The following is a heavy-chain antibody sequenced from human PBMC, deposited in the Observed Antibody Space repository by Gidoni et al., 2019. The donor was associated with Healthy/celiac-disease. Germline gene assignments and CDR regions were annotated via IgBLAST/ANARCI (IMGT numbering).Heavy chain of an antibody. CDR3: AKDLYDTPYYFDY. Sequence: EVQLLESGGGLVQPGGSLRLSCAASGFTFSSYAMSWVRQAPGKGLEWVSAISGSGGSPYYADSVKGRFTISRDNSKNTLYLQMNSLRAEDTAVYYCAKDLYDTPYYFDYWGQGTLVTVSS. CDR1: GFTFSSYA. D-gene: IGHD3-3*01. V-gene: IGHV3-23*01. J-gene: IGHJ4*02. CDR2: ISGSGGSP.